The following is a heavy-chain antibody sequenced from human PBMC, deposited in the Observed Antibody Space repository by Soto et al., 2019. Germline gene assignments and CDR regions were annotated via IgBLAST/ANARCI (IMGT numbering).Heavy chain of an antibody. V-gene: IGHV1-8*01. J-gene: IGHJ4*02. CDR2: MNPNSGNT. Sequence: GASVKVSCKASGYTFTGYDINWVRQATGQGLEWMGWMNPNSGNTGYAQKFQGRVTMTRNTSISTAYMELSSLRSEDTAVYYCARGRIAARPRGIDYWGQGTLVTVSS. D-gene: IGHD6-6*01. CDR1: GYTFTGYD. CDR3: ARGRIAARPRGIDY.